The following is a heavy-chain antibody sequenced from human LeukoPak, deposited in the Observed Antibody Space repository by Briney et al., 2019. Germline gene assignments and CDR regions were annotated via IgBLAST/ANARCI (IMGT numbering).Heavy chain of an antibody. V-gene: IGHV3-48*01. D-gene: IGHD3-10*01. J-gene: IGHJ4*02. CDR1: GFTFSIYS. CDR2: ISSSSTI. CDR3: ARDMVDGSKSRAGYFDY. Sequence: GGSLRLSCAASGFTFSIYSMNWVRQAPGKGLEWVSYISSSSTIYYADSVKGRFTITRDNAKNSLFLQMNSLRAEDTAVYYCARDMVDGSKSRAGYFDYWGQGTLVTVSS.